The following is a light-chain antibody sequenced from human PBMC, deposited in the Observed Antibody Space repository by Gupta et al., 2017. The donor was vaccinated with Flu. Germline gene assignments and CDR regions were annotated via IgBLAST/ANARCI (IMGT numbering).Light chain of an antibody. V-gene: IGLV2-14*01. CDR1: STDVSTQNY. CDR3: PSYTMNILV. Sequence: QSITISCSGISTDVSTQNYVSWYQHHPGKAPKVLIYEVNNRPSGISDRFSGSKSGSTASLTISGLRPDDEGDYFCPSYTMNILVFGGGTKVTAL. J-gene: IGLJ3*02. CDR2: EVN.